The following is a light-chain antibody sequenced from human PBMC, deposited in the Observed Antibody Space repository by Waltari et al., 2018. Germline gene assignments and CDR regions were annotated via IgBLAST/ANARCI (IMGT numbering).Light chain of an antibody. CDR2: AAS. J-gene: IGKJ1*01. Sequence: EIVLTQSPGTLSLSPGERATLSCRASQSVSRALAWYQQKPGQAPRLLIYAASTRATGVPDRFSGGGSGTDFSLTISRLDPEDFAEYYCQHYVNLPVTFGQVTKVEV. CDR1: QSVSRA. V-gene: IGKV3-20*01. CDR3: QHYVNLPVT.